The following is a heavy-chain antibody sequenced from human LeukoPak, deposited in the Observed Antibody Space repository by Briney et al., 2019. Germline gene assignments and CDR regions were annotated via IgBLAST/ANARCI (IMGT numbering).Heavy chain of an antibody. D-gene: IGHD3-22*01. CDR3: ARERDSSGYYLRY. J-gene: IGHJ4*02. V-gene: IGHV3-53*01. CDR1: GFTVSSNY. CDR2: IYSGDST. Sequence: GGSLRLSCTASGFTVSSNYMSWVRQAPGKGLEWVSVIYSGDSTYYADSVKGRFTISRDNSKNTLYLQMNSLRAEDTAVYYCARERDSSGYYLRYWGQGTLVTVSS.